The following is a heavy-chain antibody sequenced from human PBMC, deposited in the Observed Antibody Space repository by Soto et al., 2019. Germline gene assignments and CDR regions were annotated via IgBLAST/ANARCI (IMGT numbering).Heavy chain of an antibody. CDR3: AKEEPYDILTGYYPPHFDY. D-gene: IGHD3-9*01. CDR1: GFTFRSYW. Sequence: TGGSLRLSCAASGFTFRSYWMHWVRQAPGKGLIWVSLISNDGSNTNYADSVKGRFTISRDNSKNTLYLQMNSLRAEDTAVYYCAKEEPYDILTGYYPPHFDYWGQGTLVTVSS. J-gene: IGHJ4*02. V-gene: IGHV3-74*01. CDR2: ISNDGSNT.